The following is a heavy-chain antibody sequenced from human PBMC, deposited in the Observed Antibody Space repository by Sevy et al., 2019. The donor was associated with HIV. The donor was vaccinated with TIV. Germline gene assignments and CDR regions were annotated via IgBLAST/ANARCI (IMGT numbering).Heavy chain of an antibody. CDR2: ISSSSSYI. J-gene: IGHJ4*02. CDR1: GFTFSSYS. V-gene: IGHV3-21*01. CDR3: ARGGYSYDLECRHGS. D-gene: IGHD5-18*01. Sequence: GGSLRLSCAASGFTFSSYSMNWVRQAPGKGLEWVSSISSSSSYIYYADSVKGRFTLSRDNAKNSLYLQMNSLGAEYTAVYYCARGGYSYDLECRHGSWGQGTLVPVS.